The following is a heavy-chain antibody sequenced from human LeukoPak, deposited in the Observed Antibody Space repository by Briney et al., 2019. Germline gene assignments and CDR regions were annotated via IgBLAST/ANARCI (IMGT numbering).Heavy chain of an antibody. CDR2: IYYSGST. CDR1: GGSISSGGYY. D-gene: IGHD6-13*01. Sequence: SQTLSLTCTVSGGSISSGGYYWSWIRQHPGKGLEWIGYIYYSGSTYYNPSLKSRVTISVDTSKNQFSLKLSSVTAADTAVYYCARHSSSWYWFDPWGKGTLVTVSS. J-gene: IGHJ5*02. V-gene: IGHV4-31*03. CDR3: ARHSSSWYWFDP.